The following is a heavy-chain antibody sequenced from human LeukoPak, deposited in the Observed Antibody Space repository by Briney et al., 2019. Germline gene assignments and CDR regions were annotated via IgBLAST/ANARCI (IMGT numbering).Heavy chain of an antibody. CDR3: ARSYGTTGVYYYYYMDV. D-gene: IGHD1/OR15-1a*01. V-gene: IGHV3-7*01. J-gene: IGHJ6*03. CDR2: IKQDGSEK. CDR1: GFTFSSYS. Sequence: GGSLRLSCAASGFTFSSYSMNWVRQAPGKGLEWVANIKQDGSEKYYVDSVKGRFTISRDNAKNSLYLQMNSLRAEDTAVYYCARSYGTTGVYYYYYMDVWGKGTTVTVSS.